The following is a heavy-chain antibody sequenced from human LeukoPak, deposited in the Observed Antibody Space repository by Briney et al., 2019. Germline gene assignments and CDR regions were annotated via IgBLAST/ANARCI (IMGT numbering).Heavy chain of an antibody. CDR3: ARLGPDLNYGFDY. D-gene: IGHD1-7*01. Sequence: ASVKVSCKASGYTFTDYYIHWMRQAPGQGLEWMGWINPDSGGTSYAQKFQGRVTMTRDTSISTVYVELSSLRSEDTAVYYCARLGPDLNYGFDYWGQGTLVTVSS. J-gene: IGHJ4*02. CDR1: GYTFTDYY. CDR2: INPDSGGT. V-gene: IGHV1-2*02.